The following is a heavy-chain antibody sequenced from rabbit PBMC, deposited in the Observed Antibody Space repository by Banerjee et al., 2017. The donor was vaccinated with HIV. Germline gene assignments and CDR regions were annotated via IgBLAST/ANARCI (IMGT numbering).Heavy chain of an antibody. CDR1: GLDFSSSYW. Sequence: QEQLEESGGDLVKPEGSLTLTCTASGLDFSSSYWICWVRQAPGKGLEWIACIYAGSSGSTYYASWAKGRFTISKTSSTTVTLQMTSLTAADTATYFCARDLAGVIGWNFGLWGQGTLVTVS. CDR3: ARDLAGVIGWNFGL. V-gene: IGHV1S45*01. CDR2: IYAGSSGST. D-gene: IGHD4-1*01. J-gene: IGHJ3*01.